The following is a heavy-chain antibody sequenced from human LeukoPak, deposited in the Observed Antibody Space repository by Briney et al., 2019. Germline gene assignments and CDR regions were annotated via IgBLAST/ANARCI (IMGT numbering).Heavy chain of an antibody. CDR3: TRWRSGTSD. V-gene: IGHV3-72*01. CDR2: TRNKANNYAT. Sequence: GGFLRLSCAASGYTFSDHYIDWVRQAPGKGLEWVGHTRNKANNYATEYAASVKGRFTISRDDSRNSVYLQMNSLKTEDTAVYYCTRWRSGTSDWGQGTLVTVSS. D-gene: IGHD4-23*01. CDR1: GYTFSDHY. J-gene: IGHJ4*02.